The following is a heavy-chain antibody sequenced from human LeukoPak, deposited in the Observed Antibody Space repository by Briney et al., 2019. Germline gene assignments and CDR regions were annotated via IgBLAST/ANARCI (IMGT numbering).Heavy chain of an antibody. CDR1: GGSISSSSYY. V-gene: IGHV4-39*07. CDR3: ARDRDPRYYYDSSGYFLSYYFDY. J-gene: IGHJ4*02. Sequence: SETLSLTCTVSGGSISSSSYYWGWIRQPPGKGLEWIGSIYYSGSTYYNPSLKSRVTISVDTSKNQFSLKLSSVTAADTAVYYCARDRDPRYYYDSSGYFLSYYFDYWGQGTLVTVSS. CDR2: IYYSGST. D-gene: IGHD3-22*01.